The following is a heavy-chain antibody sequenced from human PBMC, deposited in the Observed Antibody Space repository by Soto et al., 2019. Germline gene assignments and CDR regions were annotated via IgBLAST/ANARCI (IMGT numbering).Heavy chain of an antibody. J-gene: IGHJ3*01. V-gene: IGHV4-31*03. CDR2: IYYSGST. CDR1: GGSISSGGYY. CDR3: ARRIGGANSRGSSAFDF. Sequence: QVQLQESGPGLVKPSQTLSLTCTVSGGSISSGGYYWSWIRQHPGKGLEWIGYIYYSGSTYYNPSPQGRGNLIVDTAKNQFSLKLSSGTARDPAVYYCARRIGGANSRGSSAFDFWGQGTKVHVSS. D-gene: IGHD1-26*01.